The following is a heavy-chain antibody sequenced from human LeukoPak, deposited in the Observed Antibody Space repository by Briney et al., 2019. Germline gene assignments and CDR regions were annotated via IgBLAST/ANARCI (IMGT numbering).Heavy chain of an antibody. V-gene: IGHV3-7*01. CDR2: IRQDGSET. D-gene: IGHD2-2*01. J-gene: IGHJ4*01. Sequence: PGGSLRLSCAASGFIFSTYWMSWVRQAPGKGLEWVATIRQDGSETHYVGSVRGRFTISRDNAKNSLYLQVNSLRAEGTAVYYCVRGCGRASCPYFFDSWGHGSLVTVSS. CDR3: VRGCGRASCPYFFDS. CDR1: GFIFSTYW.